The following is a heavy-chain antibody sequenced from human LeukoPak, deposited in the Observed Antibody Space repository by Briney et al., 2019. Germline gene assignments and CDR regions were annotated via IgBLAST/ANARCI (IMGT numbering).Heavy chain of an antibody. CDR1: GLTFSSYS. Sequence: PGGSLRLSCAASGLTFSSYSMNWVRQAPGKGLEWVSSISSSSSYIYYADSVKGRFTISRDNAKNSLYLLMNSLRAEDTAVYYCARGGYYDSSGYSRHWGQGTMVTVSS. D-gene: IGHD3-22*01. CDR2: ISSSSSYI. CDR3: ARGGYYDSSGYSRH. J-gene: IGHJ3*01. V-gene: IGHV3-21*01.